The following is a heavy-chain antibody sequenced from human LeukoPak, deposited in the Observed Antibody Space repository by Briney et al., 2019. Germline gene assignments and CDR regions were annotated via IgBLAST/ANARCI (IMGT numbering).Heavy chain of an antibody. D-gene: IGHD5-12*01. CDR2: IYYSGST. CDR1: GGSISSYY. V-gene: IGHV4-59*01. J-gene: IGHJ6*02. CDR3: ARVWSGYDYYYYGMDV. Sequence: PSETLSLTCTVSGGSISSYYWSWIRQPPGKGLEWIGYIYYSGSTNYNPSLKSRVTISVDTSKNQFSLKLSSVTAADTAVYYCARVWSGYDYYYYGMDVWGQGTTVTASS.